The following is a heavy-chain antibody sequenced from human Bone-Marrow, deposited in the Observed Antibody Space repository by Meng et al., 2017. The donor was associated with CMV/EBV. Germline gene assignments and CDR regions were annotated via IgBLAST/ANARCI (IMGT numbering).Heavy chain of an antibody. D-gene: IGHD3-3*01. CDR1: GYTFSTYG. CDR3: ATAFSSYDFWSGLHYNPYYFYGLDV. V-gene: IGHV1-18*01. Sequence: ASVKVSCKAYGYTFSTYGLTWVRQAPGQGLEWMGWISAYNGKTQYTQSLQGRVTMTTDTSTSTGYMEMRSLRSDDTAIYYCATAFSSYDFWSGLHYNPYYFYGLDVWGQGTAFTVSS. J-gene: IGHJ6*01. CDR2: ISAYNGKT.